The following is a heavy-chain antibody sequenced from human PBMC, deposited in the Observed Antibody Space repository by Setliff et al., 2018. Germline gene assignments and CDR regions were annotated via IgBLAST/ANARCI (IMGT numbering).Heavy chain of an antibody. D-gene: IGHD1-1*01. CDR1: GFTFSSYS. CDR3: ARTGTYRYFDY. CDR2: IYSGGTT. V-gene: IGHV4-39*01. J-gene: IGHJ4*02. Sequence: AGGSLRLSCAASGFTFSSYSMNWIRQPPGKGLEWIGRIYSGGTTYYNSSLKSRVTISVDTSKSQFSLRLNSVTAADTAVYYCARTGTYRYFDYWGQGALVTVSS.